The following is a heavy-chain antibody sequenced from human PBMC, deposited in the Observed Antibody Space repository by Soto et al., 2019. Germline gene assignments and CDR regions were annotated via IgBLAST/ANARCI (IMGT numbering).Heavy chain of an antibody. D-gene: IGHD2-15*01. V-gene: IGHV3-7*01. CDR3: ASDAYCSGGSCYLFGAFDI. J-gene: IGHJ3*02. CDR2: IKQDGSEK. Sequence: PGGSLRLSCAASGFTFSSYWMSWVRQAPGKGLEWVANIKQDGSEKYYVDSVKGRFTISRDNAKNSLYLQMNSLRAEDTAVYYCASDAYCSGGSCYLFGAFDIWGQGTMVTVSS. CDR1: GFTFSSYW.